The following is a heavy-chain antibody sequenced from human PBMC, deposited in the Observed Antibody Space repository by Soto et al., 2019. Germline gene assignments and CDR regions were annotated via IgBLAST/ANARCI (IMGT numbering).Heavy chain of an antibody. CDR3: ARVYDILTGYSSPPPYGMDV. J-gene: IGHJ6*02. D-gene: IGHD3-9*01. CDR1: GYTFTSYA. CDR2: INAGNGNT. Sequence: GASVKVSCKASGYTFTSYAMHWVRQAPGQRLEWMGWINAGNGNTKYSQKFQGRVTITRDTSASTAYMELSSLRSEDTAVYYCARVYDILTGYSSPPPYGMDVWRQGTTVTVSS. V-gene: IGHV1-3*01.